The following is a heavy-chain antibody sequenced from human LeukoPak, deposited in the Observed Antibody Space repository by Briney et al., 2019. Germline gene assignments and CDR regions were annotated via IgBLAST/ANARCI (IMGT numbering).Heavy chain of an antibody. V-gene: IGHV1-46*01. Sequence: ASVKVSCKASGYTFTGYYIHWVRQAPGQGLEWMGVINPIGGSTNYAQRFQGRVTVTRDTSTSTAYMELSSLRSDDTAVYYCARVAGGNSDHWGQGTLVTVSS. D-gene: IGHD4-23*01. CDR1: GYTFTGYY. CDR3: ARVAGGNSDH. CDR2: INPIGGST. J-gene: IGHJ4*02.